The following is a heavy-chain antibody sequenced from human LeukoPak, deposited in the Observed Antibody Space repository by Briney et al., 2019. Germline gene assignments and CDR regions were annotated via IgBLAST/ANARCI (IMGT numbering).Heavy chain of an antibody. D-gene: IGHD2-8*01. J-gene: IGHJ6*03. CDR3: AKDRCSNGVGCYYYYMDV. CDR1: GFSFSSHG. V-gene: IGHV3-30*02. CDR2: IQYDGSNE. Sequence: GGTLRLSCAGSGFSFSSHGMHWVRQAPGKGLEWVAYIQYDGSNEQYADSVKGRFSISRDSSKNILYLQMNSLRAEDTAVYYCAKDRCSNGVGCYYYYMDVWGKGTTVTISS.